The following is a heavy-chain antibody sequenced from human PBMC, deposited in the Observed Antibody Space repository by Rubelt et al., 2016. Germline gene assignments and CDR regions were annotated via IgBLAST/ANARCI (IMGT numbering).Heavy chain of an antibody. J-gene: IGHJ4*02. V-gene: IGHV3-48*04. D-gene: IGHD6-19*01. Sequence: TTYYADSVKGRFTISRDNAKKSLCMQMNSLRGEDTAVYYCARVLQWLVDYWGQGTLVTVSS. CDR3: ARVLQWLVDY. CDR2: TT.